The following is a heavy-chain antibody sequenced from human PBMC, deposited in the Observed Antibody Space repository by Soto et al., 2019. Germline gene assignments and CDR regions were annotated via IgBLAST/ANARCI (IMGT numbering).Heavy chain of an antibody. Sequence: ASVKVSCKASGYTFTSYAMHWVRQAPGQRLEWMGWINAGNGNTKYSQNFQGRVTITRDTSASTAYMELSSLRSEDTAVYYCARDRSYYSGMDVWGHGTTVTVSS. CDR2: INAGNGNT. CDR3: ARDRSYYSGMDV. CDR1: GYTFTSYA. J-gene: IGHJ6*02. V-gene: IGHV1-3*01.